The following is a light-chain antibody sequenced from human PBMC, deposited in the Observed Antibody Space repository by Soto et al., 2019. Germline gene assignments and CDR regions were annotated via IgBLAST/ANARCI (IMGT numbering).Light chain of an antibody. Sequence: DIQMTQSPSTLSGSVGDRVTITCRASQSISSWLAWYQQKPGKAPKLLIYDAYSLESGVQSRFSGSGSGTDFTLTIRSLQPEDFATYYCQHFRSFPITFGQGTRLEIK. V-gene: IGKV1-5*01. CDR3: QHFRSFPIT. CDR2: DAY. J-gene: IGKJ5*01. CDR1: QSISSW.